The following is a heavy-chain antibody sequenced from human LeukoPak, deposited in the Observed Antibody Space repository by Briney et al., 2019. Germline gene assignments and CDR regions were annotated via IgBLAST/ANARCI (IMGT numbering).Heavy chain of an antibody. CDR2: IYYSGST. J-gene: IGHJ5*02. CDR3: ARAVSSGWYAGGFDP. D-gene: IGHD6-19*01. Sequence: PSETLSLTCTVSGGSISSSSYYWGWIRQPPGKGLEWIGSIYYSGSTYYNPSLKSRVTISVDTSKNQFSLKLSSVTAADTAVYYCARAVSSGWYAGGFDPWGQGTLVTVSS. CDR1: GGSISSSSYY. V-gene: IGHV4-39*07.